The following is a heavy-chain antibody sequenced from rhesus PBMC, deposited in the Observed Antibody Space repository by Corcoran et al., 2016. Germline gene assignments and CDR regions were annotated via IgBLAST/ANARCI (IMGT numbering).Heavy chain of an antibody. V-gene: IGHV4-169*01. CDR2: IYGSGSST. CDR1: GGSISSSY. Sequence: QLQLQESGPGLVKPSETLSVTCAVSGGSISSSYWSWIRPAPGKGLEWIGYIYGSGSSTNYNPSLKSRVTLSVDTSKNQLSLKLSSVTTADTAVYYCARWSSGWIDYWGQGVLVTVSS. D-gene: IGHD6-31*01. J-gene: IGHJ4*01. CDR3: ARWSSGWIDY.